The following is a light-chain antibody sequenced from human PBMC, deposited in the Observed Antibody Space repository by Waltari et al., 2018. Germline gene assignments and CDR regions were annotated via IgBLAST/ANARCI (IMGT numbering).Light chain of an antibody. CDR2: GAS. Sequence: EIVLTQSPGTLSLSPGDTATLSCRASQSVGGTLAWYQQKFGQAPRLLIYGASIRATGVPDRFIGSGSGTEFSLTLSRLEPEDFAVYYCQHYVRLPVTFGQGTKVEIK. V-gene: IGKV3-20*01. CDR3: QHYVRLPVT. CDR1: QSVGGT. J-gene: IGKJ1*01.